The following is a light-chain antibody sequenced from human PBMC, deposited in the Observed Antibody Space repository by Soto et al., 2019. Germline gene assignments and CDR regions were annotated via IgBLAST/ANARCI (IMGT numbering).Light chain of an antibody. Sequence: EIVLTQSPGTLSLSPGERATLSYRASQSVSSYSLAWYQQKPGQAPRLLLYGASNRATGIPDRFSGSGSGTDFTLTISRLEPEDFSVYYCQQYGSSPLTFGPGTKVDIK. CDR2: GAS. CDR3: QQYGSSPLT. V-gene: IGKV3-20*01. CDR1: QSVSSYS. J-gene: IGKJ3*01.